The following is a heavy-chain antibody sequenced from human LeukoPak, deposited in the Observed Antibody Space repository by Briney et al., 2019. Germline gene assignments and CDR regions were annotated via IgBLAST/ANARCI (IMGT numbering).Heavy chain of an antibody. CDR3: ARVLVRDVPFDY. D-gene: IGHD3-10*01. J-gene: IGHJ4*02. CDR1: GYTFTGYY. Sequence: ASVKVSCKASGYTFTGYYMHRVRQAPGQGLEWMGWINPNSGGTNYAQKFQGRVTMTRDTSISTAYMELSRLRSDDTAVYYCARVLVRDVPFDYWGQGTLVTVSS. V-gene: IGHV1-2*02. CDR2: INPNSGGT.